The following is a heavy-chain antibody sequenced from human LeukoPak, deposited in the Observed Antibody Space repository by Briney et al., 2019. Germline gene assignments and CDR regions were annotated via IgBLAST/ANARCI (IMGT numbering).Heavy chain of an antibody. J-gene: IGHJ4*02. CDR3: ARGPSGGILVN. CDR1: GFTFSSYA. Sequence: PGGSLRLSCAASGFTFSSYATHWVRQAPGKGLEYVSAISSNGGSTYYANSVKGRFTISRDNSKNTLYLQMGSLRAEDMAVYYCARGPSGGILVNWGQGTLVTVSS. CDR2: ISSNGGST. V-gene: IGHV3-64*01. D-gene: IGHD6-19*01.